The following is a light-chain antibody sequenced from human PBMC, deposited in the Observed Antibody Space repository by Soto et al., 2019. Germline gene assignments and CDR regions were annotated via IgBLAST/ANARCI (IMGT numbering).Light chain of an antibody. Sequence: QSALTQPPSASGSPGQSVTLSCTGTSSDVGGYNYVSWYQQHPGAAPKLMIYEVVKRPSGVPDRFSGSKSGNTASLTVSGLQAEDESDYYCSSYGGDNNVVFGGGTKVTVL. CDR1: SSDVGGYNY. J-gene: IGLJ2*01. CDR2: EVV. V-gene: IGLV2-8*01. CDR3: SSYGGDNNVV.